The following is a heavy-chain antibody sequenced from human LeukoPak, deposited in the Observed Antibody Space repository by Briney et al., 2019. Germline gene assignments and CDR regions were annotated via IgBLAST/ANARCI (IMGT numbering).Heavy chain of an antibody. D-gene: IGHD1-26*01. V-gene: IGHV1-69*02. CDR3: ARGGSYVAFDI. CDR1: GGTFSSYT. CDR2: IIPILGIA. J-gene: IGHJ3*02. Sequence: ASVKVSCKASGGTFSSYTISWVRRAPGQGLEWMGRIIPILGIANYAQKFQGRVTITADKSTSTAYMELSSLRSEDTAVYYCARGGSYVAFDIWGQGTMVTVSS.